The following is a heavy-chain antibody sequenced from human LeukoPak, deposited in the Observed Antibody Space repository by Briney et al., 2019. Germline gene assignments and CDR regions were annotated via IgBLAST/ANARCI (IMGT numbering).Heavy chain of an antibody. J-gene: IGHJ6*02. CDR2: INSDGSST. Sequence: GGSLRLSCAASGFTFSTYWMHWARQAPGKGPVWVSRINSDGSSTTYADSMKGRFTISRDNAKSTLYLQMNSLRADDTAVYYCARSYGMDVWGQGTTVTVSS. CDR3: ARSYGMDV. V-gene: IGHV3-74*01. CDR1: GFTFSTYW.